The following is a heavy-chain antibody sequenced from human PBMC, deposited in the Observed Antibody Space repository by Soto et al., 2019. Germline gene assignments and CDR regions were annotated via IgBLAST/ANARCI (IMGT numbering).Heavy chain of an antibody. V-gene: IGHV4-59*08. J-gene: IGHJ6*03. D-gene: IGHD2-2*01. CDR1: GGSISSYY. CDR2: IYYSGST. Sequence: SETLSLTCTVSGGSISSYYWSWIRQPPGKGLEWIGYIYYSGSTNYNPSLKSRVTISVDTSKNQFSLKLSSVTAADTAVYYCARLRYQLLAYMDVCGKWSTVT. CDR3: ARLRYQLLAYMDV.